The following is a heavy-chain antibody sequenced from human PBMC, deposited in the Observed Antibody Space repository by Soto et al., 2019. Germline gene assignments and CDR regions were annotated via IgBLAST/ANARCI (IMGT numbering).Heavy chain of an antibody. J-gene: IGHJ6*01. CDR1: GFTFSSYA. Sequence: EVQLLESGGGLVQPGGSLRLSCAASGFTFSSYAMSWVRQAPGKGLEWVSAISGSGGSTYYADSVKGRFTISRDNYTNPLYLQMNSLRAEDTAVYYCAKGGSTSRGPYYYGRDVWGQGTTVTVSS. V-gene: IGHV3-23*01. CDR3: AKGGSTSRGPYYYGRDV. D-gene: IGHD2-2*01. CDR2: ISGSGGST.